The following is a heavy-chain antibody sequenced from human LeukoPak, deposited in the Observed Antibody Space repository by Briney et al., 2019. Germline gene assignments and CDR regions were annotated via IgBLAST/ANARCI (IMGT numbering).Heavy chain of an antibody. J-gene: IGHJ6*02. CDR2: INPNSGGT. CDR1: GYTFTGYY. Sequence: ASVKVSCKASGYTFTGYYMHWVRQAPGQGLEWMGWINPNSGGTNYAQKFQGRVTMTRETSISTAYMELSRLRSDDTAVYYCARGRGAGTPTDMDVWGQGTTVTVSS. V-gene: IGHV1-2*02. D-gene: IGHD1-1*01. CDR3: ARGRGAGTPTDMDV.